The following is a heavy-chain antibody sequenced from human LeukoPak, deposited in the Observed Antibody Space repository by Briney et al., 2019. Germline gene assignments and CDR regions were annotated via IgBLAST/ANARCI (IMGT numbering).Heavy chain of an antibody. J-gene: IGHJ4*02. Sequence: SETLSLTCTVSGGSISSSSYYWGWIRQPPGKGLEWIGSIYYSGSTYYNPSLKSRVTISVDTSKNQFSLKPSSVTAADTAVYYCEALRDGYNYGPSVADYWGQGTLVTVSS. CDR1: GGSISSSSYY. V-gene: IGHV4-39*01. D-gene: IGHD5-24*01. CDR3: EALRDGYNYGPSVADY. CDR2: IYYSGST.